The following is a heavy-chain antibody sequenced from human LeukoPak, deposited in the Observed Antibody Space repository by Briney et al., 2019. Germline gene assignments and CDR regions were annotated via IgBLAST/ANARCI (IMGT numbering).Heavy chain of an antibody. CDR2: IIPIFGTA. V-gene: IGHV1-69*05. D-gene: IGHD5-24*01. J-gene: IGHJ4*02. Sequence: SVKVSCKASGYTFTSYDISWVRQAPGQGLEWMGGIIPIFGTANYAQKFQGRVTITTDESTSTAYMELSSLRSEDTAVYYCARGRDGYNEGVYWGQGTLVTVSS. CDR3: ARGRDGYNEGVY. CDR1: GYTFTSYD.